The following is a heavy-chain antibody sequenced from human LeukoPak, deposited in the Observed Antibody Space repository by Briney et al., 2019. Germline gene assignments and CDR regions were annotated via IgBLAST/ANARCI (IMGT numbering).Heavy chain of an antibody. Sequence: GGSLRLSCAASGFTFSSYAMHWVRQAPGKGLEWVAVISYDGSNKYYADSVKGRFTISRDNSKYTLYLQMNSLRAEDTAVYYCAREETYGDLYYYGMDVWGQGTTVTVSS. CDR1: GFTFSSYA. J-gene: IGHJ6*02. V-gene: IGHV3-30*04. CDR3: AREETYGDLYYYGMDV. CDR2: ISYDGSNK. D-gene: IGHD4-17*01.